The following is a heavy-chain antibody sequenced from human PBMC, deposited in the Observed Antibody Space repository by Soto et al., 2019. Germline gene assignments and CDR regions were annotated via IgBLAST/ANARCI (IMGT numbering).Heavy chain of an antibody. V-gene: IGHV3-7*03. CDR2: IKEDGSEK. Sequence: EVQLVESGGGLVQPGGSLRLSCAASGFTFSSYWMSWVRQAPGKGLEWVANIKEDGSEKYYVDSVKGRFTISRDNAKNSLYMQMNSLRAEDTAVYYCARDFGILRLLEWFNYYYGIDVWGQGTRVTVSS. CDR1: GFTFSSYW. D-gene: IGHD3-3*01. J-gene: IGHJ6*02. CDR3: ARDFGILRLLEWFNYYYGIDV.